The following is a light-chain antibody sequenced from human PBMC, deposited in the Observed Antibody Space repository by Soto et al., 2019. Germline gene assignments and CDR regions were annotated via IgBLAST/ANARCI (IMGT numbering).Light chain of an antibody. CDR2: DVN. V-gene: IGLV2-11*01. J-gene: IGLJ7*01. CDR1: SSDIGIYNY. Sequence: QSALTQSRSVSGSPGQSVTISCSGSSSDIGIYNYVSWYQHHPGKVPKVLIYDVNKRPSGVPDRFSGSKSGNTASLTISGLQADDEADYYCCSYAGRYTMVFGGDTQLTVL. CDR3: CSYAGRYTMV.